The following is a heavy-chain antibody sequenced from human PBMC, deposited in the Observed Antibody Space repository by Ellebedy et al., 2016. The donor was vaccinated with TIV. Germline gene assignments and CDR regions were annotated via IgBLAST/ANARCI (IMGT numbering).Heavy chain of an antibody. Sequence: SETLSLXXSVSGGSIDRTSNYWAWIRQPPGKGLELIGSIAYSGSTYSHPSFKSRVSISVDTSKNYFSLRLTSVTAADTAVYYCARGFPAAWEVAGAWGQGALVTVSA. CDR3: ARGFPAAWEVAGA. J-gene: IGHJ4*02. V-gene: IGHV4-39*01. CDR1: GGSIDRTSNY. CDR2: IAYSGST. D-gene: IGHD6-19*01.